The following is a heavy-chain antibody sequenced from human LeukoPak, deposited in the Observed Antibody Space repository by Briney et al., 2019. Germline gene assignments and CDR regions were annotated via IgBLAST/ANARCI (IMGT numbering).Heavy chain of an antibody. J-gene: IGHJ6*03. Sequence: EASVKVSCKASGYTFTSYDINWVRQAPGQGLEWMGWINPNSGGTNYAQKFQGRVTMTRDTSISTAYMELSRLRSDDTAVYYCARAIVVVPAEDYYYYMDVWGKGTTVTVSS. CDR2: INPNSGGT. CDR1: GYTFTSYD. D-gene: IGHD2-2*01. CDR3: ARAIVVVPAEDYYYYMDV. V-gene: IGHV1-2*02.